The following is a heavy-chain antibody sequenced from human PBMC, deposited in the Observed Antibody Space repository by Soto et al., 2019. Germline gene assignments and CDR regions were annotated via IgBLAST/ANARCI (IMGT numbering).Heavy chain of an antibody. CDR2: IRPDGSET. Sequence: EVQLVQSGGGLVQPGGSLRLSCVASGLTFTDFYMNWVRQAPGKGLEWVANIRPDGSETNYVESVKGRFTTSRDNAKNSLFLQMNSLRADDTAVYYCAGWGGHDYNYWGQGILVTVSS. CDR1: GLTFTDFY. D-gene: IGHD4-4*01. J-gene: IGHJ4*02. V-gene: IGHV3-7*03. CDR3: AGWGGHDYNY.